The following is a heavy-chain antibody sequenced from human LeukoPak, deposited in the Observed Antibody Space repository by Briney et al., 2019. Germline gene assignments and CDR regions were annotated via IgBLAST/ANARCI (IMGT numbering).Heavy chain of an antibody. CDR2: INHRGST. J-gene: IGHJ4*02. CDR1: GGSFSGYY. CDR3: ARAGLNGDVDY. D-gene: IGHD4-17*01. Sequence: SETLSLTCAVYGGSFSGYYWSWIRQPPEKGREWIGEINHRGSTNYHPSLKSRVTISVDTSKNQFSLKLSSVTAADTAVYYCARAGLNGDVDYWGQGTLVTVSS. V-gene: IGHV4-34*01.